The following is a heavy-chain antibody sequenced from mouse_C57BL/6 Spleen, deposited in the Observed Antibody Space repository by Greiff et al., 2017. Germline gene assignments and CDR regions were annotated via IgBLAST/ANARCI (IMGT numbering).Heavy chain of an antibody. CDR2: IHPKSGST. Sequence: VQLQQPGAELVKPGASVKLSCKASGYTFTSYWMHWVKQRPGQGLEWIGMIHPKSGSTNYNEKFKSKATLTVDKSSSTAYMQLSSLTSEDSAVYYCARGYDGYEGWFAYWGQGTLVTVSA. CDR3: ARGYDGYEGWFAY. CDR1: GYTFTSYW. J-gene: IGHJ3*01. D-gene: IGHD2-3*01. V-gene: IGHV1-64*01.